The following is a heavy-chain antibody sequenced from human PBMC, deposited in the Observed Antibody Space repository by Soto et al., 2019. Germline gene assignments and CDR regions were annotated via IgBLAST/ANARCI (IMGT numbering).Heavy chain of an antibody. J-gene: IGHJ6*02. V-gene: IGHV1-8*01. CDR1: GYTFTSYD. CDR2: TNPNSGNT. Sequence: QVQLVPSGAEVKKPGASVKVSCKASGYTFTSYDINWVRQATGQGLEWMGWTNPNSGNTGYAQKFQGRVTMTRNTSISTAYMGLSSLSSEDTAVYYCAGGQDWRYYYYGMDVWGQGTTVTVSS. CDR3: AGGQDWRYYYYGMDV. D-gene: IGHD1-1*01.